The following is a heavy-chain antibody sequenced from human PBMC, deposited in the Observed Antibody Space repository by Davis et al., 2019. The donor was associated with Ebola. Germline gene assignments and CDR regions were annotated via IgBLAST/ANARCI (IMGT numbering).Heavy chain of an antibody. CDR1: GYSFTTYW. Sequence: GESLKISCKASGYSFTTYWIVWVRQMPGKGLECMGIIFPGDSDTRYSPSLQGQVTISADKSISTAYMQWSSLKASDTAMYYCARRGTDFWSGYQYWGQGALVTVSS. J-gene: IGHJ4*02. CDR3: ARRGTDFWSGYQY. D-gene: IGHD3-3*01. V-gene: IGHV5-51*01. CDR2: IFPGDSDT.